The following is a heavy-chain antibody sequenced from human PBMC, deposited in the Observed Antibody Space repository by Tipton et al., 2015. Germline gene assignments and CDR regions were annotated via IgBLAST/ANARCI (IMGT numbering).Heavy chain of an antibody. V-gene: IGHV3-74*01. CDR2: INGDGTNT. CDR3: FRGGNHDSSGYYYALLGFDY. D-gene: IGHD3-22*01. J-gene: IGHJ4*02. CDR1: GFTFSSYW. Sequence: GSLRLSCAASGFTFSSYWMHWVRQAPGKGLAWVSRINGDGTNTNYADSVKGRFTISRDNAKNTLYLQMKSLRAEDTAVYFCFRGGNHDSSGYYYALLGFDYWGQGTPATVSS.